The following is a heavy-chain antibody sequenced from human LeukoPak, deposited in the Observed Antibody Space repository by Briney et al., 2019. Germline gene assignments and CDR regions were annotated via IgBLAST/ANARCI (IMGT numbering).Heavy chain of an antibody. V-gene: IGHV4-59*01. CDR3: ARRYCSGGSCSSFDY. Sequence: SETLSLTCTVSGDSISSYYWSWIRQPPGKGLEWIGYIYYSGSTNYNPSLKSRVTISVDTSKNQFSLKLSSVTAADTAVYYCARRYCSGGSCSSFDYWAREPWSPSPQ. J-gene: IGHJ4*02. D-gene: IGHD2-15*01. CDR1: GDSISSYY. CDR2: IYYSGST.